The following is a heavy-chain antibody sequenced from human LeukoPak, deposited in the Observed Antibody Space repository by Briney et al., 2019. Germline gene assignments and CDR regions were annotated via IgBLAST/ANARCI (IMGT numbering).Heavy chain of an antibody. V-gene: IGHV4-34*01. D-gene: IGHD2-2*01. CDR3: ARGSFGYCSSTSCWRKCYYYYMDV. J-gene: IGHJ6*03. CDR1: GGSFSGYY. Sequence: SETLSLTCAVYGGSFSGYYWSWIRQPPGKGLEWIGEINHSGSTNYNPSLKSRVTISVDTSKNQFSLKLSSVTAADTAVYYCARGSFGYCSSTSCWRKCYYYYMDVWGKGTTVTVSS. CDR2: INHSGST.